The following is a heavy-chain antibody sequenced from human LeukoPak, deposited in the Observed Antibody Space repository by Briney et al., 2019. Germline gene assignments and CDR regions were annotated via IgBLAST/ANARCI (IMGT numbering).Heavy chain of an antibody. V-gene: IGHV4-59*01. CDR1: GGSISNYY. D-gene: IGHD3-10*01. CDR3: ARGGLVRGSLNSLTGFDF. CDR2: IYYSGST. J-gene: IGHJ3*01. Sequence: SETLSLTCTVSGGSISNYYWSWIRQPPGKELEWIGYIYYSGSTNYNPSLKSRVTISVDTSKNQFSLKLSSVTAADTALYYCARGGLVRGSLNSLTGFDFWGQGTMVTVSS.